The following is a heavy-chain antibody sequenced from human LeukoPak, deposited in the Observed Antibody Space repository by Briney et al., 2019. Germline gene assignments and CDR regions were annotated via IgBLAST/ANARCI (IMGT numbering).Heavy chain of an antibody. CDR1: GGSISSYD. CDR2: IYTSGST. J-gene: IGHJ4*02. V-gene: IGHV4-4*07. Sequence: SDTLSLTCTVSGGSISSYDWSWIRQPAGKGLEWIGRIYTSGSTNYNPSLKSRVTMSVDTSKNQFSLTLSSVTAADTAVYYCARETIIVGATTFFDYWGQGTLVTVSS. CDR3: ARETIIVGATTFFDY. D-gene: IGHD1-26*01.